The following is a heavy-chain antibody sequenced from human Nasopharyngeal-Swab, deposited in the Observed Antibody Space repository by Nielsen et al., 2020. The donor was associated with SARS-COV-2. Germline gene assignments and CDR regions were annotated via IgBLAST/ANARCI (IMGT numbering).Heavy chain of an antibody. Sequence: ASVKVSCKASGYTFTSYGISWVRQAPGQGLEWMGWISAYNGNTNYAQKLQGRVTMTTDTSTSTAYMELRSLRSDDTAVYHCARGTYYDILTGYYPWDYYGMDVWGQGTTVTVSS. CDR3: ARGTYYDILTGYYPWDYYGMDV. CDR1: GYTFTSYG. CDR2: ISAYNGNT. V-gene: IGHV1-18*01. D-gene: IGHD3-9*01. J-gene: IGHJ6*02.